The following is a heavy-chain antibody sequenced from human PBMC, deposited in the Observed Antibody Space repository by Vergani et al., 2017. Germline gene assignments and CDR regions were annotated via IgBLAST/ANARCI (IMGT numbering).Heavy chain of an antibody. Sequence: EVQLVESGGGLVQPGGSLRLSCAASGFTVSSHYMSWVRQAPGKGLEWVSVIYSGGSTYYADSVKGRFTISRHNSKNTLYLQMNSLRAEDTAVYYCARDRVDIVATTTYYYYYYGMDVWGQXP. CDR2: IYSGGST. J-gene: IGHJ6*02. CDR1: GFTVSSHY. CDR3: ARDRVDIVATTTYYYYYYGMDV. V-gene: IGHV3-53*04. D-gene: IGHD5-12*01.